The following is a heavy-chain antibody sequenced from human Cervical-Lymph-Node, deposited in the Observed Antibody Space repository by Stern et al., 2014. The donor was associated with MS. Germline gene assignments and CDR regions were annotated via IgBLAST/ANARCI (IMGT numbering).Heavy chain of an antibody. J-gene: IGHJ4*02. Sequence: VQLVESGPEVKKPGSSLKVSCRASGGTFSNAAINWVRQAPGQGLEWMGGIIPIFVRANYAQKFQGRVTIIADKSTNTTYMELSSLTYEDTAVYFCARDLNDWGQGTLVTVSS. CDR3: ARDLND. CDR1: GGTFSNAA. V-gene: IGHV1-69*06. CDR2: IIPIFVRA.